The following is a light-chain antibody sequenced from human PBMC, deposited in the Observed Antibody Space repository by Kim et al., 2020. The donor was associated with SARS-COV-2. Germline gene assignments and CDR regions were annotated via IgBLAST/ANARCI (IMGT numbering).Light chain of an antibody. CDR2: AAS. CDR3: LQSNSTPIT. V-gene: IGKV1-39*01. J-gene: IGKJ5*01. CDR1: QSISSD. Sequence: DIQMTQSPSSLSASAGDRVTITCRASQSISSDLSWYQQKPGRAPKLLIYAASSLQSGVPSRFSGSGSGTEFTLTISSLQPEDFATYFCLQSNSTPITFGQGTRLEIK.